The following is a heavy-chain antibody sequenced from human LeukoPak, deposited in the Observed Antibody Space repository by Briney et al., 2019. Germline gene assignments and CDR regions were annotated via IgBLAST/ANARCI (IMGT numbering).Heavy chain of an antibody. J-gene: IGHJ5*02. CDR2: INWNGAWT. Sequence: PGGSLRLSCAVSGFKFEDYGMSWVRQAPGKGLEWVCDINWNGAWTGYADSVKGLFTISRDNAKNSLYLQMNSLRAEDTALYYCAGYYYDSSRGFDLWGQGTLVTVSA. V-gene: IGHV3-20*04. D-gene: IGHD3-22*01. CDR1: GFKFEDYG. CDR3: AGYYYDSSRGFDL.